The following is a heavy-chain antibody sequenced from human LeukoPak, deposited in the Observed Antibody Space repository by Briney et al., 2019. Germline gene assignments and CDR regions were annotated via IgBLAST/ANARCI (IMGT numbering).Heavy chain of an antibody. V-gene: IGHV1-2*02. CDR3: ARDYYYDSSYYFDY. CDR1: GYTFTAYY. Sequence: ASVKVSCKASGYTFTAYYMHWVRQAPGQGLEWMGWINPNSGGTNYAQKFQGRVTMTRDTSISTAYMELSRLRSDDTAVYYCARDYYYDSSYYFDYWGQGTLVTVSS. CDR2: INPNSGGT. D-gene: IGHD3-22*01. J-gene: IGHJ4*02.